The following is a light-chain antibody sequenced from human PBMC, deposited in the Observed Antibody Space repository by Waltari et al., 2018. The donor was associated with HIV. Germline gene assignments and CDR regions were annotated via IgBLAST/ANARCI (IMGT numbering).Light chain of an antibody. CDR3: QVWDRSYKEAV. CDR2: DDP. J-gene: IGLJ2*01. V-gene: IGLV3-21*02. CDR1: NIGKYS. Sequence: SYVLTQAPSLSVAPGQTATISCGNIGKYSLKWYRQRPGRDPVLVVFDDPYRSSAVPTRWSGANSGGRATLSICGVEAADEAVYYWQVWDRSYKEAVFDGGTQLIVL.